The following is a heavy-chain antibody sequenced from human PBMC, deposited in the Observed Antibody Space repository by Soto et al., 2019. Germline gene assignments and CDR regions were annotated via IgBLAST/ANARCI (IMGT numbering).Heavy chain of an antibody. CDR2: INPNSGGT. J-gene: IGHJ6*02. CDR3: AREYSNDYYGMDV. CDR1: GYTFTGYY. D-gene: IGHD4-4*01. V-gene: IGHV1-2*04. Sequence: ASVKVSCKASGYTFTGYYMHWVRQAPGQGLEWMGWINPNSGGTNYAQKFQGWVTMTRDTSISTAYMELSRLRSDDTAVYYCAREYSNDYYGMDVWGQGTTVTVSS.